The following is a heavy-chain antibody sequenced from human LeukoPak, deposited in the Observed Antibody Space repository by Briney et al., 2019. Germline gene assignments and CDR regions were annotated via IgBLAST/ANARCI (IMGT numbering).Heavy chain of an antibody. CDR3: AKFPSSGWYLVLGGLFDY. CDR2: ISGSGGST. J-gene: IGHJ4*02. Sequence: PGGSLRLSCAASGFTFSSYGMSWVRQAPGKGLEWVSAISGSGGSTYYADSVKGRFTISRDNSKNTLYLQMNSLRAEDTAVYYCAKFPSSGWYLVLGGLFDYWGQGTLVTVSS. V-gene: IGHV3-23*01. CDR1: GFTFSSYG. D-gene: IGHD6-19*01.